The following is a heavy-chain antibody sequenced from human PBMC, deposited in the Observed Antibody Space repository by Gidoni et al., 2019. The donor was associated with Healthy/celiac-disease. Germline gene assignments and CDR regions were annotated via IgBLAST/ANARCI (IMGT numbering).Heavy chain of an antibody. CDR3: AKDFNGRLSSLVNSPLGDNYFDY. D-gene: IGHD3-10*01. CDR2: ISGSGGST. J-gene: IGHJ4*02. V-gene: IGHV3-23*01. CDR1: GFTFSSSA. Sequence: EVQLLESGGGLVQPGGSLRLSCAASGFTFSSSAMSWVRQAPGKGLEWVSAISGSGGSTYYADSVKGRFTISRDNSKNTLYLQMNSLRAEDTAVYYCAKDFNGRLSSLVNSPLGDNYFDYWGQGTLVTVSS.